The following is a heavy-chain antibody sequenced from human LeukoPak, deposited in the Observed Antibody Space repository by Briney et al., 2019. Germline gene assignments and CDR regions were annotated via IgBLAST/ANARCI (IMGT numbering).Heavy chain of an antibody. V-gene: IGHV3-23*01. CDR3: AKGPDMVHPGNFDF. CDR2: ISGSDGST. Sequence: PGGSLRLSCAASGFTFSSYAMSWVRQAPGKGLEWVSCISGSDGSTYYAESVKGRFTISRDNSKNTLYLQMNSLRVEDTAVYYCAKGPDMVHPGNFDFWGQGTLVTVSS. J-gene: IGHJ4*02. D-gene: IGHD1-1*01. CDR1: GFTFSSYA.